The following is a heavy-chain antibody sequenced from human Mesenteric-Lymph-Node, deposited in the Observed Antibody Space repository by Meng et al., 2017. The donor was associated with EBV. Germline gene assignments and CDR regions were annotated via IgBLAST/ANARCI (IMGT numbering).Heavy chain of an antibody. V-gene: IGHV4-30-4*01. D-gene: IGHD4-17*01. CDR1: GGSISSGAYY. CDR3: ARVTVTGGYYFDY. Sequence: GQLEASGHRLLKPSQTLSLTCAVPGGSISSGAYYWTWIRQPPGKGLESIGYIYYSGSTSYNPSLQSRVTMSVDTSKNQFSLKLSSVTAADTAVYYCARVTVTGGYYFDYWGQGSLVTVSS. J-gene: IGHJ4*02. CDR2: IYYSGST.